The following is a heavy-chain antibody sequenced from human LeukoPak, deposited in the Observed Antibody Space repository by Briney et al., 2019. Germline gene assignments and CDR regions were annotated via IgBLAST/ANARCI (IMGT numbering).Heavy chain of an antibody. CDR1: GGTFSSYA. CDR3: ARDGPCSSTSCYSIDY. CDR2: IIPIFGTA. D-gene: IGHD2-2*02. Sequence: ASVKVSCKASGGTFSSYAISWVRQAPGQGLEWMGGIIPIFGTANYAQKFQGRVTITADESTSTAYMELSSLRSEDTAVYYCARDGPCSSTSCYSIDYWGQGTLVTASS. J-gene: IGHJ4*02. V-gene: IGHV1-69*01.